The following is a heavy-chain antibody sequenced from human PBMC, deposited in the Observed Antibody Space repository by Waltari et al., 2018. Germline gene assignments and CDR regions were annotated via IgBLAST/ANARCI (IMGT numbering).Heavy chain of an antibody. J-gene: IGHJ4*02. CDR3: ALHYGSHTRFDY. V-gene: IGHV3-23*04. Sequence: EVQLVESGGGLVQPGGSLRLSCAASGFTFSSSPMSWVRQAPGKGLEWVSAISGSGGSTYYADSVKGRFTISRDNSKNTLYLQMNSLRAEDTAVYYCALHYGSHTRFDYWGQGTLVTVSS. CDR2: ISGSGGST. D-gene: IGHD1-26*01. CDR1: GFTFSSSP.